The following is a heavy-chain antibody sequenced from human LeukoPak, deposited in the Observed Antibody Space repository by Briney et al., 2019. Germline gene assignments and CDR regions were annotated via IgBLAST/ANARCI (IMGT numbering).Heavy chain of an antibody. D-gene: IGHD3-3*01. CDR3: ARLESIFGVVMRRNNWFDP. J-gene: IGHJ5*02. CDR1: GGSISSSSYY. CDR2: IYYSGST. V-gene: IGHV4-39*07. Sequence: SETLSLTCTVSGGSISSSSYYWGWIRQPPGKGLEWIGSIYYSGSTYYNPSLKSRVTISVDTSKNQFSLRLNSVTAADTAVYYCARLESIFGVVMRRNNWFDPWGQGTLVTVSS.